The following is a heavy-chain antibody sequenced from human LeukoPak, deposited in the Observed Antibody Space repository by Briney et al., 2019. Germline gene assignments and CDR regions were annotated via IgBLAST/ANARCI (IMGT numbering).Heavy chain of an antibody. D-gene: IGHD1-26*01. Sequence: GGSLRLSCAASGFTFSTFAMIWVRQPPGKGLEWVSSIFPSGGEIHYADSVRGRFTISRDNSKSTLSLQMNSLRAEDTALYYCAATYSGNWEFDYWGQGTLVTVSS. J-gene: IGHJ4*02. V-gene: IGHV3-23*01. CDR1: GFTFSTFA. CDR2: IFPSGGEI. CDR3: AATYSGNWEFDY.